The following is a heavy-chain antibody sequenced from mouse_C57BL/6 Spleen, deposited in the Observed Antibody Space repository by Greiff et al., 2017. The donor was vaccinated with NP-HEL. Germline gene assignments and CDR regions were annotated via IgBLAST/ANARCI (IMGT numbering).Heavy chain of an antibody. J-gene: IGHJ1*03. V-gene: IGHV1-85*01. CDR1: GYTFTSYD. CDR2: IYPRDGST. CDR3: ARSHYYGSSYGWYFDV. D-gene: IGHD1-1*01. Sequence: QVQLKQSGPELVKPGASVKLSCKASGYTFTSYDINWVKQRPGQGLEWIGWIYPRDGSTKYNEQFKGKATLTVDTSSSTAYMELHSLTSEDSAVYFCARSHYYGSSYGWYFDVWGTGTTVTVSS.